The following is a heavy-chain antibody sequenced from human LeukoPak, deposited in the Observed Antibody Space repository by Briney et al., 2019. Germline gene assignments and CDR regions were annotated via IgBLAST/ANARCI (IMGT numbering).Heavy chain of an antibody. J-gene: IGHJ4*02. D-gene: IGHD1-26*01. CDR3: ARDDGGSYPFDY. V-gene: IGHV3-21*01. CDR1: GFTFSSYS. CDR2: ISSSSSYI. Sequence: GGSLRLSCAASGFTFSSYSMNWVRQAPGKGLEWVSSISSSSSYIYYADSVKGRFTISRDNAKNSLYLQMSSLRAEDTAVYYCARDDGGSYPFDYWGQGTLVTVSS.